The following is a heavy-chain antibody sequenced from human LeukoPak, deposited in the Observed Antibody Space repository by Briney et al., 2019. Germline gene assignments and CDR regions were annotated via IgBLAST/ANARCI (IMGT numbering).Heavy chain of an antibody. CDR3: ASRRYNRGWSPFDS. V-gene: IGHV3-7*01. Sequence: PGGSLRLSCAASGFTFSSFWMSGVRQAPGEGRECGANIKQDGSEQFYMDSVEGRFSISRDNAKTSLYLQMNSLRAEDTAVYYCASRRYNRGWSPFDSWGQGTLVTVSS. J-gene: IGHJ4*02. CDR2: IKQDGSEQ. CDR1: GFTFSSFW. D-gene: IGHD6-19*01.